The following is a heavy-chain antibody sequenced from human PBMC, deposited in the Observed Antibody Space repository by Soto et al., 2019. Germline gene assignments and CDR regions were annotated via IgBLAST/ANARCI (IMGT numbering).Heavy chain of an antibody. CDR3: AREASGSLTFDY. CDR1: GFTFSSYG. J-gene: IGHJ4*02. Sequence: QVQLVESGGGVVQAGRSLRLSCAASGFTFSSYGMHWVRQAPGKGLEWVAVIWYDGSNKYYADSVKGRFTISRDNSKNTLYLQMNSLRAEDTAVYYCAREASGSLTFDYWGQGTLVTVSS. V-gene: IGHV3-33*01. CDR2: IWYDGSNK. D-gene: IGHD1-26*01.